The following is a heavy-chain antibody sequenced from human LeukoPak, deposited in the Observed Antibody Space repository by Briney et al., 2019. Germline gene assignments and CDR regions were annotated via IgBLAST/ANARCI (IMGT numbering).Heavy chain of an antibody. V-gene: IGHV4-59*12. CDR1: GGSISSYY. CDR2: IYYSGST. CDR3: TRVTRGLVYYFDY. J-gene: IGHJ4*02. D-gene: IGHD2-21*02. Sequence: SETLSLTCTVSGGSISSYYWSWIREPPGKGLEWIGYIYYSGSTNYNPSLKSRVIISVDTSKNQFSLKLTSVTAADTAVYYCTRVTRGLVYYFDYWGQGTLVTVSS.